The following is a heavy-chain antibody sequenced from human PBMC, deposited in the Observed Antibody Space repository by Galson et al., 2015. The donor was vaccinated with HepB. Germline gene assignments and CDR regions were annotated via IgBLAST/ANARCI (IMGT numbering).Heavy chain of an antibody. V-gene: IGHV4-59*01. Sequence: ETLSLTCTVSGGSISSYYWSWIRQPPGKGLEWIGYIYYSGSTNYNPSLKSRVTISVDTSKNQFSLKLSSVTAADTAVYYCARSWELVGDAFDIWGQGTMVTVS. CDR3: ARSWELVGDAFDI. D-gene: IGHD1-26*01. CDR1: GGSISSYY. CDR2: IYYSGST. J-gene: IGHJ3*02.